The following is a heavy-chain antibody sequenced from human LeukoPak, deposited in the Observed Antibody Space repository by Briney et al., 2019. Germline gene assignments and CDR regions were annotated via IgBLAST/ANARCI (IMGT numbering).Heavy chain of an antibody. D-gene: IGHD1-1*01. CDR2: IYPGDSDT. V-gene: IGHV5-51*01. J-gene: IGHJ5*02. Sequence: GGSLRLSCKGSGYSFTSYWIGWVRQMPGKGLEWIGIIYPGDSDTRYSPSFQGQVTIAADKSISTAYLQWSSLKASDTAMYYCAGLLEPKANWFDPWGQGTLVTVSS. CDR1: GYSFTSYW. CDR3: AGLLEPKANWFDP.